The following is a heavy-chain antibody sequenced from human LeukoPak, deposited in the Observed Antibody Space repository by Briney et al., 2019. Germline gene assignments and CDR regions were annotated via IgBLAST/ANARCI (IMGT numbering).Heavy chain of an antibody. CDR1: GFTLKSYC. CDR2: ITGAGSST. V-gene: IGHV3-23*01. D-gene: IGHD5-18*01. CDR3: ARKVAVAMDLDY. Sequence: GRSLTLSCPPSGFTLKSYCMTCVRQVPGNGLEWVSSITGAGSSTKYADSVNGRFTISRDNSKNTVSLQMTGLRAEDTAVYYCARKVAVAMDLDYWGQGTLVTVSS. J-gene: IGHJ4*02.